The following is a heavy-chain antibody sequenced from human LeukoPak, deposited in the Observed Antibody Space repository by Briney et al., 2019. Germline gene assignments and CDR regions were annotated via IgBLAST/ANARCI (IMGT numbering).Heavy chain of an antibody. V-gene: IGHV4-61*01. D-gene: IGHD5-18*01. CDR2: IYYSGST. CDR3: ARDRGYLLFDY. J-gene: IGHJ4*02. Sequence: PSETLSLTCTVSGYSISSGYYWSWIRPPPGKGLEWIGYIYYSGSTNYNPSLKSRVTISVDTSKNQFSLKLSSVTAADTAVYYCARDRGYLLFDYWGQGTLVTVSS. CDR1: GYSISSGYY.